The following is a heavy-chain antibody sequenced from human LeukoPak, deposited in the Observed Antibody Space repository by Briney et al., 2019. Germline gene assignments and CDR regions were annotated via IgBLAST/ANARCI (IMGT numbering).Heavy chain of an antibody. D-gene: IGHD3-10*01. Sequence: PSETLSLTCAVSGYSISSGFNWGWTRQPPGKGLEYIGNIHHSGSTSYNPSLKSRVTISVDTSKNQFSLTLRFVTAADTDVYYCARYGHYFDDWGQGNIVTVSS. V-gene: IGHV4-38-2*01. J-gene: IGHJ4*02. CDR1: GYSISSGFN. CDR2: IHHSGST. CDR3: ARYGHYFDD.